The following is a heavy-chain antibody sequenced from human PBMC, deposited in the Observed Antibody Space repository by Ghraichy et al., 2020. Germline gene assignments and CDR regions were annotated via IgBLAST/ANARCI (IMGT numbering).Heavy chain of an antibody. CDR2: ISYDGSNK. D-gene: IGHD6-19*01. J-gene: IGHJ1*01. CDR3: ARDGEGITVAGMFHY. V-gene: IGHV3-30*04. Sequence: GGSLRLSCAASGFTFSSFVMHWVRQAPGKGLEWVAVISYDGSNKYHADSVKGRFTISRDNSKNTLYLQMNSLRAGDAAVYYCARDGEGITVAGMFHYWGQGTLVTVSS. CDR1: GFTFSSFV.